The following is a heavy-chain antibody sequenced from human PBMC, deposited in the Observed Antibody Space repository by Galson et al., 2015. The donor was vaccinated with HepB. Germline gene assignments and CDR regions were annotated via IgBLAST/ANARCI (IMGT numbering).Heavy chain of an antibody. CDR1: GFTFSSYG. D-gene: IGHD5-18*01. V-gene: IGHV3-33*01. CDR2: IWYDGSNK. Sequence: SLRLSCAASGFTFSSYGMHWVRQAPGKGLEWVAVIWYDGSNKYYADSVKGRFTISRDNSKNTLYLQMNGLRAEDTAVYYCARRDTAMLGYHYGLDVWGQGTTVTVSS. J-gene: IGHJ6*02. CDR3: ARRDTAMLGYHYGLDV.